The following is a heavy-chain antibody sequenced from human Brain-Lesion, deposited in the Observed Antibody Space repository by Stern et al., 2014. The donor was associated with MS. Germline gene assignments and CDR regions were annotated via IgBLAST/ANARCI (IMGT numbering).Heavy chain of an antibody. CDR1: GFIFSDYY. V-gene: IGHV3-11*01. J-gene: IGHJ4*02. D-gene: IGHD2-2*01. CDR2: ISTTASTI. Sequence: VQLVESGGTLVKPGGSLRLSCAASGFIFSDYYMNWIRQAPGQGLEGVSYISTTASTIYYADSVKGRFTISRDNTKNSLFLQMSSLRADDTAVYYCAISSSRYYFDSWGLGTLVTVSS. CDR3: AISSSRYYFDS.